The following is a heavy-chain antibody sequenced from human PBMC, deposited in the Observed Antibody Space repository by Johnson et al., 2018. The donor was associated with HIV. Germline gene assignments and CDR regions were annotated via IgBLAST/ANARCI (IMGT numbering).Heavy chain of an antibody. CDR2: ISYDGSNK. CDR3: ARDLGDGYNWDAFDI. D-gene: IGHD5-24*01. J-gene: IGHJ3*02. CDR1: GFTFSSYG. V-gene: IGHV3-30*19. Sequence: QVQLVESGGGVVQPGGSLRLSCAASGFTFSSYGMHWVRQAPGKGLEWVAVISYDGSNKYYADSVKGRFTISRDNSKNTLYLQMNSLRAEDTAVYYCARDLGDGYNWDAFDIWGQGTMVTVSS.